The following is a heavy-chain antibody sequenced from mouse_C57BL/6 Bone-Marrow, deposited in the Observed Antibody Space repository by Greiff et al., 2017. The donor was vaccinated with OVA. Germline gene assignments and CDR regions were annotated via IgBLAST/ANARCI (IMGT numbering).Heavy chain of an antibody. CDR2: IDPETGGT. D-gene: IGHD3-2*01. J-gene: IGHJ2*01. Sequence: VKLVESGAELVRPGASVTLSCKASGYTFTDYEMHWVKQTPVHGLEWIGAIDPETGGTAYNQKFKGKAILTADKSSSTAYMELRSLTSEDSAVYYCTRGQLHFDYWGQGTTLTVSS. CDR3: TRGQLHFDY. CDR1: GYTFTDYE. V-gene: IGHV1-15*01.